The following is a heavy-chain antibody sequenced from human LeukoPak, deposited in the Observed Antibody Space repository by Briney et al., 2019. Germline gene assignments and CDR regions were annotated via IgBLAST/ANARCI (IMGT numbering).Heavy chain of an antibody. V-gene: IGHV3-33*01. CDR1: GFTFSSYG. J-gene: IGHJ4*02. CDR3: ARGQYSPDY. D-gene: IGHD2-15*01. CDR2: IWYDGSNK. Sequence: GGSLRLTCAASGFTFSSYGMHWVRQAPGKGLEWVAVIWYDGSNKYYTDSVKGRFTISRDNIKNTLYLQMNSLRAEDTAVYYCARGQYSPDYWGQGTLVTVSS.